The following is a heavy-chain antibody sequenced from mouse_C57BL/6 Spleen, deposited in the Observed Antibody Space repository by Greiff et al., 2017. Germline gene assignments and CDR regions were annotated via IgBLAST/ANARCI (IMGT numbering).Heavy chain of an antibody. D-gene: IGHD1-1*01. CDR1: GYTFTSYW. CDR3: ASEYYGSDYYAMDY. V-gene: IGHV1-72*01. J-gene: IGHJ4*01. CDR2: IDPNSGGT. Sequence: QVQLQQPGAELVKPGASVKLSCKASGYTFTSYWMHWVKQRPGRGLERIGRIDPNSGGTKYNEKFKSKATLTVDKPSSTAYMQLSSLTSEDSAVYYCASEYYGSDYYAMDYWGQGTSVTVSS.